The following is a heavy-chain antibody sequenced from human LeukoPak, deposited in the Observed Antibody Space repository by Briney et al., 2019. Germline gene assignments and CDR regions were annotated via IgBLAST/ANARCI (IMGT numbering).Heavy chain of an antibody. CDR1: GGSISSGGYY. V-gene: IGHV4-30-2*01. D-gene: IGHD3-10*01. J-gene: IGHJ4*02. CDR3: AKDTRRFYGSGSYYFY. CDR2: IYHSGST. Sequence: SETLSLTCTVSGGSISSGGYYWSWIRQPPGKGLEWIGYIYHSGSTYYNPSLKSRVTISVDRSKNQFSLKLSSVTAEDTALYYCAKDTRRFYGSGSYYFYWGQGTLVTVSS.